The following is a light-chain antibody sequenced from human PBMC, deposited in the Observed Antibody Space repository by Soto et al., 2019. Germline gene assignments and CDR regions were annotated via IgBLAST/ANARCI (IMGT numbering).Light chain of an antibody. CDR1: ALPKQY. CDR3: QSADSRGTYVV. Sequence: SDALTQPPSVSVSPGQTARITCSGDALPKQYAYWYQQKPGQAPVLVIYKDSERPSGIPERFSGSSSGTTVTLTISGVQADDEAGYCCQSADSRGTYVVFGGGTMGTVL. V-gene: IGLV3-25*02. CDR2: KDS. J-gene: IGLJ2*01.